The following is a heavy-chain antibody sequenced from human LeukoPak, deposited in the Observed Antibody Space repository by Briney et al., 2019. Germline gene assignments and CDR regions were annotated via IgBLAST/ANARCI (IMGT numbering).Heavy chain of an antibody. Sequence: GGSLRLSCAASRFTFNTYWMHWVRQAPGKGLVWVSRIDSDGNSTAYAGSVKGRFTISRDNAKNTLYLQMNSLRAEDTAVYYCASEGTTGTTWGPDYWGQGTLVTVSS. CDR3: ASEGTTGTTWGPDY. D-gene: IGHD1-1*01. CDR2: IDSDGNST. V-gene: IGHV3-74*01. J-gene: IGHJ4*02. CDR1: RFTFNTYW.